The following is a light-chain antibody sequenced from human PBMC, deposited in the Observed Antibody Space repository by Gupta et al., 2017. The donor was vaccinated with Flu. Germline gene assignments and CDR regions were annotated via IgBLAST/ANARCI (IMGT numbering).Light chain of an antibody. CDR1: QSVTTS. Sequence: EIVLRHSPVTLSSSPGERAPLSCRARQSVTTSFAWYQQKTGQAPRLLIYDVFNRAPDIPARFSGSGSGTDFTLTISSLEPEDFAVYYCQQRGSWPLTFGGGTKVEIK. J-gene: IGKJ4*01. CDR3: QQRGSWPLT. CDR2: DVF. V-gene: IGKV3-11*01.